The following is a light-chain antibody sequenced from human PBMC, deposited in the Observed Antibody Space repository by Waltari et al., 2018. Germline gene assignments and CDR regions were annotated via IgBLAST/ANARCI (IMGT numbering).Light chain of an antibody. CDR1: SSNIGNNY. CDR2: EVR. CDR3: GTWDSSLSGAV. J-gene: IGLJ7*01. Sequence: QSVLTQPPSVSAAPGQRVTISCSGGSSNIGNNYGSWYRQFPGTAPKLLIYEVRDPPATIPRRFSGSKSGTAATLDITGLQAGYEADYYCGTWDSSLSGAVFGGGTHLTVL. V-gene: IGLV1-51*02.